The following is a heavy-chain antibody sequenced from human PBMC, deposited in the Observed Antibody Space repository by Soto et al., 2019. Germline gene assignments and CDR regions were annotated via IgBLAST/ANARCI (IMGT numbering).Heavy chain of an antibody. CDR3: ARAHEGDCWGGYYTTFDY. Sequence: ASVKVSCKASGYTFTSYYLHWVRQAPGQGLEWMGIINPSGGSTSYAQKFQGRVTMTRDTSTSTVYMELSSLRSEDTAVYYCARAHEGDCWGGYYTTFDYWGQGTLVTVSS. CDR2: INPSGGST. CDR1: GYTFTSYY. V-gene: IGHV1-46*01. D-gene: IGHD3-3*01. J-gene: IGHJ4*02.